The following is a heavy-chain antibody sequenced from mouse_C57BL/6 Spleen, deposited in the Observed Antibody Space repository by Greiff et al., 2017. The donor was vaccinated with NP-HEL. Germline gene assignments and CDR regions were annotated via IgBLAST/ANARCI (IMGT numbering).Heavy chain of an antibody. Sequence: QVQLKQSGAELVKPGASVKLSCKASGYTFTSYWMHWVKQRPGQGLEWIGMIHPNSGSTNYNEKFKSKATLTVDKSSSTAYMQLSSLTSEDSAVYYCASIYYDYDFDYWGQGTTLTVSS. CDR3: ASIYYDYDFDY. CDR1: GYTFTSYW. CDR2: IHPNSGST. D-gene: IGHD2-4*01. J-gene: IGHJ2*01. V-gene: IGHV1-64*01.